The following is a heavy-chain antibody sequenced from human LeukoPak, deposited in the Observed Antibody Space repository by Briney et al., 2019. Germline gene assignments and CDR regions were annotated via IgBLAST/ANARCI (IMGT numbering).Heavy chain of an antibody. V-gene: IGHV4-34*01. CDR3: ARDSIAVAGEGFDY. Sequence: SETLSLTCAVYGGSFSGYYWSWIRQPPGKGLEWIGEINHSGSTNYNPSLKSRVTISVDTSKNQISLKLSSVTAADTAVYYCARDSIAVAGEGFDYWGQGTLVTVSS. J-gene: IGHJ4*02. CDR2: INHSGST. CDR1: GGSFSGYY. D-gene: IGHD6-19*01.